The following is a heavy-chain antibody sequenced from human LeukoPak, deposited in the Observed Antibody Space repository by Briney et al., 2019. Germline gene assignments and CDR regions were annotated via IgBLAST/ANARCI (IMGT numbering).Heavy chain of an antibody. CDR2: ISAYNGKT. V-gene: IGHV1-18*01. CDR3: ARWGTVATILILDY. J-gene: IGHJ4*02. Sequence: ASVKVSFKASGYTFPSYGICWVRQAPGQGLEWMGWISAYNGKTNYAQKLQGRVTMTTDTSTNTAYMELRSLRSDDTAVYYCARWGTVATILILDYWGQGTLVTVSS. D-gene: IGHD5-12*01. CDR1: GYTFPSYG.